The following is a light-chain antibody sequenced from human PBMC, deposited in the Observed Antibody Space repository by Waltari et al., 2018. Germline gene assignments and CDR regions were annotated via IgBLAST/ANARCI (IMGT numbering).Light chain of an antibody. CDR1: SRDFRNYNL. Sequence: QSALTQPASVSGSPGQSITISCTGTSRDFRNYNLVSCYQQHPGEAPKLLIYEDIKRPSGVSNRCSGAKSGDTASLTISGLQAEDESDYYCCSYAGVSTWVFGGGTKVTVL. J-gene: IGLJ3*02. V-gene: IGLV2-23*01. CDR2: EDI. CDR3: CSYAGVSTWV.